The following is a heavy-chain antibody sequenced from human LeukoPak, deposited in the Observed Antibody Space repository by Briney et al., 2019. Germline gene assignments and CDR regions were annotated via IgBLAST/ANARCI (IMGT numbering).Heavy chain of an antibody. CDR2: IRSKAYGGTT. V-gene: IGHV3-49*04. CDR3: SRDYGRSSSVYYFDY. CDR1: GFTFGDYA. D-gene: IGHD6-6*01. J-gene: IGHJ4*02. Sequence: GRSLRLSCKASGFTFGDYAMSWVRQAPGKGLAWVGFIRSKAYGGTTEYAASVKGRFTMSRDDSKSIAYLQMNSLKTEDTAVYYCSRDYGRSSSVYYFDYWGQGTLVTVSS.